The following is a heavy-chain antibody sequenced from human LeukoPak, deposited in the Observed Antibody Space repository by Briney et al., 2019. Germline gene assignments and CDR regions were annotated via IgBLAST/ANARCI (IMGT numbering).Heavy chain of an antibody. D-gene: IGHD4-17*01. CDR1: EFTFSSYW. CDR2: IKQDGSEK. V-gene: IGHV3-7*01. J-gene: IGHJ4*02. CDR3: ARENYGDFDY. Sequence: GGSLRLSCAASEFTFSSYWMSWVRQAPGKGLEWVANIKQDGSEKYYVNSVKGRSTISRDNAKNSLYLQMNSLRAEDTAVYYCARENYGDFDYWGQGTLVTVSS.